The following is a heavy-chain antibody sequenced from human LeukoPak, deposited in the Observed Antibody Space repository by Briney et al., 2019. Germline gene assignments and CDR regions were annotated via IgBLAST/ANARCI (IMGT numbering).Heavy chain of an antibody. D-gene: IGHD6-13*01. CDR2: ISAYNGNT. Sequence: ASVKVSCKASGNTFTNNGISWVRQAPGQGREWMGWISAYNGNTNYAQKFQDRVTITADKSTSTAYMKLSSLRSEDTAVYYCARVVGLTGYSSNWYSGYYYYMDVWGRGTTVTVSS. V-gene: IGHV1-18*01. J-gene: IGHJ6*03. CDR3: ARVVGLTGYSSNWYSGYYYYMDV. CDR1: GNTFTNNG.